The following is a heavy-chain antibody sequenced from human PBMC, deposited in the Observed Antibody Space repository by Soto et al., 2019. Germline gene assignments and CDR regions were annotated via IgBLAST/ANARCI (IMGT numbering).Heavy chain of an antibody. CDR2: IYWDDDK. CDR3: AHRLCSGGSCAVDWFDP. V-gene: IGHV2-5*02. J-gene: IGHJ5*02. Sequence: SGPTLVNHTQTLTQTCTFSGFSLSTSGVGVGWIRQPPGKALEWLALIYWDDDKRYSPSLKSRLTITKDTSKNQVVLTMTNMDPVDTATYYCAHRLCSGGSCAVDWFDPWGQGTLVTVSS. CDR1: GFSLSTSGVG. D-gene: IGHD2-15*01.